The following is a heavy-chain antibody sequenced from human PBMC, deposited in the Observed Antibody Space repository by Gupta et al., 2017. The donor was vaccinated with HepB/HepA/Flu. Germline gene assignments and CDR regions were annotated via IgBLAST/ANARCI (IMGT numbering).Heavy chain of an antibody. Sequence: QLQLQESGPGLVKPSETLSLTCTVSGGSISSSRYYWGWIRHPPGQGLEWIGSIYYSGSTYYNPSLKSRVTISVDTSKNQCSLKLSSVAAADTAVYYWARLGFSEERGGFLEWLPIGQGVRFNWFDPWGQGTLVTVSS. D-gene: IGHD3-3*01. CDR1: GGSISSSRYY. CDR2: IYYSGST. CDR3: ARLGFSEERGGFLEWLPIGQGVRFNWFDP. J-gene: IGHJ5*02. V-gene: IGHV4-39*01.